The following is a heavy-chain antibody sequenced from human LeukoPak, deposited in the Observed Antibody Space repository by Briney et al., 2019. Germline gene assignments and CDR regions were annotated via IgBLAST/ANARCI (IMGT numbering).Heavy chain of an antibody. CDR2: IYTSGST. J-gene: IGHJ5*02. CDR3: ARDRPPICSGGSCPPGNWFDP. CDR1: GGSISSYY. Sequence: PSETLSLTCTVSGGSISSYYWSWIRQPAGKGLEWIGLIYTSGSTNYNPSLKSRVTMSVDTSKNQFSLKLSSVTAADTAVYYCARDRPPICSGGSCPPGNWFDPWGQGTLVTVSS. V-gene: IGHV4-4*07. D-gene: IGHD2-15*01.